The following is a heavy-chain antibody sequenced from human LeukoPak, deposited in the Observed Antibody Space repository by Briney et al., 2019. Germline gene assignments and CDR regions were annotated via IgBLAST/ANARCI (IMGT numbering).Heavy chain of an antibody. CDR1: GFTFSNAW. CDR3: TTGYHFDTSGYYYSDY. V-gene: IGHV3-15*01. Sequence: MSGGSLRLSCAASGFTFSNAWMSWVRQAPGKGLEWVACIKSKTDGGTIDYAEPEKGRFTISRDDTKNTQYLQMNSLKTEDTAVYFCTTGYHFDTSGYYYSDYWGQGTLVTVSS. J-gene: IGHJ4*02. CDR2: IKSKTDGGTI. D-gene: IGHD3-22*01.